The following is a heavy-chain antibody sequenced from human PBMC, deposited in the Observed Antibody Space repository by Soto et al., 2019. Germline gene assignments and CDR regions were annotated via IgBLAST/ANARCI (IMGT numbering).Heavy chain of an antibody. D-gene: IGHD5-18*01. CDR2: IHDSGST. CDR1: GGSVRGSY. J-gene: IGHJ4*02. V-gene: IGHV4-34*01. Sequence: SETLSLTCAVYGGSVRGSYWSWIRQPPGKGLEWIGEIHDSGSTKYNPSLKSRVTISVDTSKNQFSLKLSSVTAADTAVYYCARTLYSYGPRFDYWGQGTLVTVSS. CDR3: ARTLYSYGPRFDY.